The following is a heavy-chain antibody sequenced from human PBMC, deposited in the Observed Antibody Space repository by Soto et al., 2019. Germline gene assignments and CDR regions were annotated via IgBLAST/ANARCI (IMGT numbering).Heavy chain of an antibody. Sequence: QITLKESGPTLVRPTQTLTLTCAFSGFSLSTSGVGVGWIRQPPGKALEWLAVTYWDDSKHYSPSLRSRLTIPKDPSKNQGVLTMTNMDPMDTGTYYCAHKGPEDWPLDYWGQGTLVTVSS. V-gene: IGHV2-5*02. J-gene: IGHJ4*02. CDR3: AHKGPEDWPLDY. CDR2: TYWDDSK. D-gene: IGHD3-9*01. CDR1: GFSLSTSGVG.